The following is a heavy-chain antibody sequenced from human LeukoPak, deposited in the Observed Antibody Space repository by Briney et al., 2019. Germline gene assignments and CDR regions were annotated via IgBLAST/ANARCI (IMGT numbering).Heavy chain of an antibody. V-gene: IGHV3-21*01. CDR3: ARAPTFSGWFDY. D-gene: IGHD6-19*01. CDR2: ISSSSSYI. CDR1: GFTFSSYS. Sequence: PGGSLRLSCAASGFTFSSYSMNWVRQAPGKGLEWVSSISSSSSYIYYADSVKGRFTISRDKAKNSLYLQMNSLRAEDTAVYYCARAPTFSGWFDYWGQGTLVTVSS. J-gene: IGHJ4*02.